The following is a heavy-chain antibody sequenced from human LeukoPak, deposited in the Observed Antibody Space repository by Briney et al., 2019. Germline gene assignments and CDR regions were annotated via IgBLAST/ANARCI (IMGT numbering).Heavy chain of an antibody. V-gene: IGHV4-61*03. Sequence: SESLSLTCSVSGDSVSNGYYYWGWLRQPPGRALEWIGYIYYTGKTYYYPSLEGRVTILVATSRNHFSVKLSSVTAADTAVYYCAKSQNYYGSGDYWSQGTLVTVSS. D-gene: IGHD3-10*01. CDR3: AKSQNYYGSGDY. J-gene: IGHJ4*02. CDR1: GDSVSNGYYY. CDR2: IYYTGKT.